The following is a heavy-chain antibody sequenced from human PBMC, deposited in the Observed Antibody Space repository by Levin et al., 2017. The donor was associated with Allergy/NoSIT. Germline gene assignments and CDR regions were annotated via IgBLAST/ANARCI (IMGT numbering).Heavy chain of an antibody. V-gene: IGHV3-74*01. J-gene: IGHJ4*02. Sequence: ASETLSLTCAASGFTFSSYWMHWVRQAPGKGLVWVSRINSDGSSTSYADSVKGRFTISRDNAKNTLYLQMNSLRAEDTAVYYCAREHPTEYSCFDYWGQGTLVTVSS. D-gene: IGHD2-15*01. CDR3: AREHPTEYSCFDY. CDR1: GFTFSSYW. CDR2: INSDGSST.